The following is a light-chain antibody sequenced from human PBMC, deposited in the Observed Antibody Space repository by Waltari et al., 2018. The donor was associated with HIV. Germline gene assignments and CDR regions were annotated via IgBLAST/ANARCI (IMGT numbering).Light chain of an antibody. J-gene: IGKJ2*01. CDR2: DAS. CDR3: QQSYSLFT. CDR1: QSIARS. Sequence: DIQMTQSPSSLSASVGDRVTITCRASQSIARSLHWYQQKPGKVPKVLIYDASNLQAGVPSRFSGSGSGTEFSLTISGLQPEDFATYYCQQSYSLFTFGQGTRLEIK. V-gene: IGKV1-39*01.